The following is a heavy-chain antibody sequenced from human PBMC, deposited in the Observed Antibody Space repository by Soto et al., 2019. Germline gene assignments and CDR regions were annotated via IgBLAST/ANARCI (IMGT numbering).Heavy chain of an antibody. CDR3: ARDPYSADSYGYGSFDY. Sequence: EVQLVESGGGLVQPGGSLRISCTATGLTFSSYWMTWVRQAPGRGLEWVANIKQDGSATHYVDSVKGRFTISRDNAKNSLYLQMNSLRADDTAVYYCARDPYSADSYGYGSFDYWGPGTLVTVSP. CDR1: GLTFSSYW. V-gene: IGHV3-7*03. J-gene: IGHJ4*02. D-gene: IGHD5-18*01. CDR2: IKQDGSAT.